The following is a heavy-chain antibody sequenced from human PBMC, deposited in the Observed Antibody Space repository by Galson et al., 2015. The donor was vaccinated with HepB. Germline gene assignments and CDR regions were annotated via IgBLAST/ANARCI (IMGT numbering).Heavy chain of an antibody. CDR2: ISGSGGST. CDR1: GFTFSSYA. CDR3: AKSEQLFHPYYCYYGMDV. Sequence: SLRLSCAASGFTFSSYAMSWVRQAPGKGLEWVSAISGSGGSTYYADSVKGRFTISRDNSKNTLYLQMNSLRAEDTAVYYCAKSEQLFHPYYCYYGMDVWGQGTTVTVSS. J-gene: IGHJ6*02. D-gene: IGHD6-13*01. V-gene: IGHV3-23*01.